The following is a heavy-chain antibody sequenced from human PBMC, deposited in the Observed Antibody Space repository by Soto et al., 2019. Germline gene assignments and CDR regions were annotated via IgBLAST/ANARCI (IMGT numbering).Heavy chain of an antibody. V-gene: IGHV4-39*01. CDR1: GDSISGSPYY. CDR3: ARLQTAVPHY. CDR2: IFYDGYT. D-gene: IGHD6-13*01. J-gene: IGHJ4*02. Sequence: QVQLQESGPGLVMPSETLSLTCTVSGDSISGSPYYWGWIRQPPGKRLEWIGSIFYDGYTVYTPPLXXRVTISVDTSKNQFSLKLTSVAAADTATYFCARLQTAVPHYWGQGILVTVSS.